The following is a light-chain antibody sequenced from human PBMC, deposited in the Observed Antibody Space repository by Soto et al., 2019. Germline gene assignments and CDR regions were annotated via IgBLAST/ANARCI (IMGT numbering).Light chain of an antibody. Sequence: EIVMTQSPATLSVSPGERATLSCRASQSVSSNLAWYQQKPGQAPRLLIYGASTRATGIPARFSGSGSRTEFTLTISSLQSEYFAVYYCQQYNNWPFTFGPGTKVDIK. CDR1: QSVSSN. J-gene: IGKJ3*01. CDR3: QQYNNWPFT. V-gene: IGKV3-15*01. CDR2: GAS.